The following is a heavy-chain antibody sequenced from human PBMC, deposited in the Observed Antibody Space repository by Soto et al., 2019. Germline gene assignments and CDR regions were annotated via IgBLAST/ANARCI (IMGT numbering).Heavy chain of an antibody. D-gene: IGHD4-4*01. V-gene: IGHV3-23*01. J-gene: IGHJ2*01. CDR2: IAGSGAST. CDR3: AKSLVTTLTYNWYFDL. CDR1: GFTLSSYA. Sequence: EVQLLESGGRLVQPGGSLRLSCAASGFTLSSYAMPWVRQAPGMGLEWVSGIAGSGASTFYADSVKGRFSISRDKNTLFLQMNSLRADDTAVYYCAKSLVTTLTYNWYFDLWCRGTLVTVSS.